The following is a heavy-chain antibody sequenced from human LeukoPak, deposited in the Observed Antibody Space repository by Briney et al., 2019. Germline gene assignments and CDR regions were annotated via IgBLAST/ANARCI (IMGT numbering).Heavy chain of an antibody. CDR2: IIPIFGTA. J-gene: IGHJ6*03. CDR1: GGTFSSYA. V-gene: IGHV1-69*05. CDR3: ASSVVVSVGYYYYYYYMDV. Sequence: GASVKVSCKASGGTFSSYAISWVRQAPGQGLEWMGGIIPIFGTANYAQKFQGRVTITTDESTSTAYMELSSLRSEDTAVYYCASSVVVSVGYYYYYYYMDVWGKGTTVTVSS. D-gene: IGHD4-23*01.